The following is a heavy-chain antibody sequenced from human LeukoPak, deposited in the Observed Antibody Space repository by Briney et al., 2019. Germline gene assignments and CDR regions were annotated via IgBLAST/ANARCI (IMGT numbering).Heavy chain of an antibody. V-gene: IGHV4-39*07. CDR2: INHSGST. D-gene: IGHD3-22*01. CDR1: GGSISSGDYY. Sequence: SETLSLTCTVSGGSISSGDYYWSWIRQPPGKGLEWIGEINHSGSTNYNPSLKSRVTISVDTSKNQFSLKLSSVTAADTAVYYCARLSGYYYLGPYYYYGMDVWGQGTTVTVSS. CDR3: ARLSGYYYLGPYYYYGMDV. J-gene: IGHJ6*02.